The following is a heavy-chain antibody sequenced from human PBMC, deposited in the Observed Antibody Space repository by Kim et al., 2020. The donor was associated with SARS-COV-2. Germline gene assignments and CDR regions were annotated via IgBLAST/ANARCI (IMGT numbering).Heavy chain of an antibody. Sequence: SETLSLTCAVYGGSFSGYYCSWIRQPPGKGLEWIGEINHSGSTNYNPSLKSRVTISVDTSKNQFSLKLSSVTAADTAVYYCARSLSGYPDYWGQGTLVTVSS. V-gene: IGHV4-34*01. D-gene: IGHD3-22*01. CDR3: ARSLSGYPDY. CDR1: GGSFSGYY. J-gene: IGHJ4*02. CDR2: INHSGST.